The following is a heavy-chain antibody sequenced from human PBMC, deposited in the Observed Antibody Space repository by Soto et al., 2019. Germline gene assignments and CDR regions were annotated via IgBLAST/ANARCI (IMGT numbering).Heavy chain of an antibody. CDR2: IIPIFGTA. D-gene: IGHD6-19*01. V-gene: IGHV1-69*01. J-gene: IGHJ6*02. Sequence: QVQLVQSGAEVKKPGSSVKVSCKASGGTFSSYAISWVRQAPGQGLEWMGGIIPIFGTANYAQQFQGRVTITADESTSTAYRELSSLRSEDTAVYYCARSLASGWTIYGMDVWGQGTTVTVSS. CDR1: GGTFSSYA. CDR3: ARSLASGWTIYGMDV.